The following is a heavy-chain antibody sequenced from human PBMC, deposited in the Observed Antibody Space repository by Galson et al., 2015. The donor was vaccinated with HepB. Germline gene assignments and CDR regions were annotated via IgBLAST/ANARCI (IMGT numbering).Heavy chain of an antibody. V-gene: IGHV3-74*01. Sequence: LRLSCAASGFTFSSYWMHWVRQAPGKGLVWVSRINSDGSSTSYADSVKGRFTISRDNAKNTLYLQMNSLRAEDTAVYYCAREGTYYYGMDVWGQGTTVTVSS. CDR3: AREGTYYYGMDV. CDR1: GFTFSSYW. J-gene: IGHJ6*02. CDR2: INSDGSST.